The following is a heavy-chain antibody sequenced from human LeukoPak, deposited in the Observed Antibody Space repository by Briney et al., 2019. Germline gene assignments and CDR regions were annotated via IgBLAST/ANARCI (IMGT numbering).Heavy chain of an antibody. CDR3: ARSRLRPKIGGAYQLLSHPVSNWFDP. V-gene: IGHV4-4*07. D-gene: IGHD2-2*01. CDR1: GGSISSYY. CDR2: IYTSGST. Sequence: SETLSLTCTVSGGSISSYYWSWIRQPAGKGLEWIGRIYTSGSTNYNPSLKSRVTMSVDTSKNQFSLKLSSVTAADTAVYYCARSRLRPKIGGAYQLLSHPVSNWFDPWGQGTLVTVFS. J-gene: IGHJ5*02.